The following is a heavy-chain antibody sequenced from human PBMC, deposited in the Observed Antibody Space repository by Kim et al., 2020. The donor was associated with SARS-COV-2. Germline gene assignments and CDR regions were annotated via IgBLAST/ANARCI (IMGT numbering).Heavy chain of an antibody. CDR1: GYSISSGYY. Sequence: SETLSLTCTVSGYSISSGYYWGWIRQPPGKGLEWIGSIYHSGSTYYNPSLKSRVTISVDTSKNQFSLKLSSVTAADTAVYYCARGDTVTTVFDYWGQGTLVTVSS. J-gene: IGHJ4*02. CDR2: IYHSGST. D-gene: IGHD4-17*01. CDR3: ARGDTVTTVFDY. V-gene: IGHV4-38-2*02.